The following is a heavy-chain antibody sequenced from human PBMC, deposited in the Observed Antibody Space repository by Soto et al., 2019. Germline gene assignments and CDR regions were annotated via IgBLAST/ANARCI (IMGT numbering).Heavy chain of an antibody. CDR2: IYYSGRT. D-gene: IGHD2-21*01. CDR3: ARFRGEPTLAFDI. CDR1: DGSVSSGSYY. J-gene: IGHJ3*02. Sequence: QVQLQESGPGLVKPSETLSLTCTVSDGSVSSGSYYWNWIRQPPGKGLEWIGFIYYSGRTHYKPSLRCRDTISVDTSRNMFSLRLGSLTAADTAIYFWARFRGEPTLAFDIWGQGTMVTVSS. V-gene: IGHV4-61*01.